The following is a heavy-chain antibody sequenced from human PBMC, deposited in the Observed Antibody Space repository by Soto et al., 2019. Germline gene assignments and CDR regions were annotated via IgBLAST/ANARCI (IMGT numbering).Heavy chain of an antibody. J-gene: IGHJ6*02. CDR1: GFTFSPYW. V-gene: IGHV3-74*01. Sequence: EVQLAESGGGLVQPGGSLRLSCAASGFTFSPYWMHWVRQAPGKGLVWVSRINPDGSSTDYADSVKGRFTISRDNAKNTLYLQMNSLRAEDTAVYYCGRGGSDSPGGMVVWGQGTTVTVSS. CDR3: GRGGSDSPGGMVV. CDR2: INPDGSST. D-gene: IGHD6-19*01.